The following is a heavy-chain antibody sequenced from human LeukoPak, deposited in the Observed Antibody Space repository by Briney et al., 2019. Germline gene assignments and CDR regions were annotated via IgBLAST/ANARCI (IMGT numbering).Heavy chain of an antibody. CDR1: GGSFSGYY. CDR2: INHSGST. J-gene: IGHJ4*02. D-gene: IGHD6-13*01. V-gene: IGHV4-34*01. CDR3: ARDHPGTAIDY. Sequence: PSETLSLTCAVYGGSFSGYYWSWIRQPPGRGLERIGEINHSGSTNYNPSLKSRVTISVDTSKNQFSLKLSAVTPADTAVYYCARDHPGTAIDYWGQGTLVTVSS.